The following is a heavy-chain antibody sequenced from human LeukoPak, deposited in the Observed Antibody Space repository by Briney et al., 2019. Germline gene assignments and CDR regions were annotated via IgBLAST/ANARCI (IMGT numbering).Heavy chain of an antibody. CDR1: GFTFSSYA. CDR2: ISSNGGST. CDR3: VKEVLVRYYYYGMDV. V-gene: IGHV3-64D*06. D-gene: IGHD3-10*01. J-gene: IGHJ6*04. Sequence: GGSLRRSCSGSGFTFSSYAMHWVRQAPGKGLEYGSAISSNGGSTYYADSVKGRFTISRDNSKNTLYLQMSSLRAEDTAVYYCVKEVLVRYYYYGMDVWGKGTTVTVSS.